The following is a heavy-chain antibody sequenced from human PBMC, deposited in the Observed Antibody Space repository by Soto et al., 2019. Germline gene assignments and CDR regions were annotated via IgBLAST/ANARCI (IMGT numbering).Heavy chain of an antibody. V-gene: IGHV4-31*02. Sequence: PSETLSLTCTVSGASISSAGYSWSWVRQHPGKGLEWIGYITYSGDTDYNPSLRSRVPISIDTSRNQFSLKMTSVTAADTAVYFCAQVRNYRDWTGYPIELFGSWGHGTLVTVSS. J-gene: IGHJ4*01. CDR3: AQVRNYRDWTGYPIELFGS. CDR2: ITYSGDT. CDR1: GASISSAGYS. D-gene: IGHD3-3*01.